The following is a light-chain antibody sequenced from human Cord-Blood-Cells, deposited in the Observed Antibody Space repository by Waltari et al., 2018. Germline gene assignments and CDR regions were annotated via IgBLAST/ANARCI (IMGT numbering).Light chain of an antibody. J-gene: IGKJ4*01. CDR3: QQYGSSPLT. CDR2: GAS. Sequence: EIVLTQSSGTLSLSPGERATLCCRASQSVSSSYLAWYQQKPGQAPRLLIYGASSRATGIPDRFSGSGSGTDFTLTISRLEPEDFAVYYCQQYGSSPLTFGGGTKVEIK. CDR1: QSVSSSY. V-gene: IGKV3-20*01.